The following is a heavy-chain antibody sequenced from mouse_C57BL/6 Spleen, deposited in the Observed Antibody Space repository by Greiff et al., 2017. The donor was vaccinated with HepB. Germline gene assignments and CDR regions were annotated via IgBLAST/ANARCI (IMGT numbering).Heavy chain of an antibody. Sequence: VQLQQSGPELVKPGASVKISCKASGYAFSSSWMNWVKQRPGKGLEWIGRIYPGDGDTNYNGKFKGKATLTADKSSSTAYRQLSSLTSEDSAVYFCARSAYDWEDYWGQGTSVTVSS. CDR3: ARSAYDWEDY. J-gene: IGHJ4*01. CDR1: GYAFSSSW. V-gene: IGHV1-82*01. D-gene: IGHD2-4*01. CDR2: IYPGDGDT.